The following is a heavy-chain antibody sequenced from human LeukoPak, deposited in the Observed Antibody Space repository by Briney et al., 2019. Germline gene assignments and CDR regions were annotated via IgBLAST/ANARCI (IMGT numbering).Heavy chain of an antibody. CDR2: INHSGST. J-gene: IGHJ4*02. D-gene: IGHD3-10*01. CDR3: AREERGDDYIDY. CDR1: GGSFSGYY. V-gene: IGHV4-34*01. Sequence: SETLSLTCAVYGGSFSGYYWSWILQPPGKGLEWIGEINHSGSTNYNPSLKSRVTISVDTSKNQFSLKLSSVTAADTAVYYCAREERGDDYIDYWGQGTLVTVSS.